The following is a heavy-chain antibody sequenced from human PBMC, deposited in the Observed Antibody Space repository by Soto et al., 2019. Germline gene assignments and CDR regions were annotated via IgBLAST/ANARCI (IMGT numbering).Heavy chain of an antibody. J-gene: IGHJ4*02. Sequence: ASVKVSCKASGYTFTSYDINWVRQATGQGLEWMGWMNPNSGNTGYAQKFQGRVTMTRNTSISTAYMELSSLRSEDTAVYYCARALGIYPMVRGVIGYWGQGTLVTVSS. CDR3: ARALGIYPMVRGVIGY. D-gene: IGHD3-10*01. V-gene: IGHV1-8*01. CDR2: MNPNSGNT. CDR1: GYTFTSYD.